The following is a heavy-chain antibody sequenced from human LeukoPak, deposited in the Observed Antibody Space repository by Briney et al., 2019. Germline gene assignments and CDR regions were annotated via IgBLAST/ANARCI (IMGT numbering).Heavy chain of an antibody. CDR1: GFTFSNAW. CDR2: VRSETDGGTA. D-gene: IGHD2-2*01. Sequence: GGSLRLSCAASGFTFSNAWMSWVRQAPGKGLEWVSRVRSETDGGTADYAAPVQGRFTISRDDSKNTLYLQMNSLETDDTAVYYCTTLSYAAAPTWGQGTLVTVSS. CDR3: TTLSYAAAPT. V-gene: IGHV3-15*01. J-gene: IGHJ5*02.